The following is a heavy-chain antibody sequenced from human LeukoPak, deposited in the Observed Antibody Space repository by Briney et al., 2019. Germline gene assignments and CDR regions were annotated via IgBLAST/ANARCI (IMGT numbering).Heavy chain of an antibody. Sequence: GESLKISCEGSGYTFTDYWIGWVRQMPGKGLEWMGIIYCDGSKTIYSPSFQSQVTISVDKSINTAYLQWSSLKASDTAIYFCARRAELGMRWFDPWGQGTLVTVSS. J-gene: IGHJ5*02. CDR1: GYTFTDYW. CDR2: IYCDGSKT. CDR3: ARRAELGMRWFDP. D-gene: IGHD7-27*01. V-gene: IGHV5-51*01.